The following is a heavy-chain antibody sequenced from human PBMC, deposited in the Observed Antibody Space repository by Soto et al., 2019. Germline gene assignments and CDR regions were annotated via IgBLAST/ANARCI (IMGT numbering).Heavy chain of an antibody. D-gene: IGHD2-2*01. CDR3: AKRFCTSTTCLSLDFYYYIGV. CDR1: GFTFSSYA. Sequence: GGSLRLSCASSGFTFSSYALSWVRQAPGKGLEWVSGISGSGDSTNYADSVKGRFTISRDNSENTVYLQMNSLRAEDTAVYYCAKRFCTSTTCLSLDFYYYIGVWGEGTTVTVSS. V-gene: IGHV3-23*01. CDR2: ISGSGDST. J-gene: IGHJ6*03.